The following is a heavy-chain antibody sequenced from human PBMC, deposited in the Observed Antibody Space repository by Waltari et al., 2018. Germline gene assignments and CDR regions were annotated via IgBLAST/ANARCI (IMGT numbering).Heavy chain of an antibody. CDR1: GYTFTDYY. CDR2: SNPNSGGT. Sequence: QVQLVQSGAEVKKPGASVKVSCKASGYTFTDYYLHWVRQAPGQGLEWMGRSNPNSGGTNYTQKFQGRVTMTRDTSISTAYMGLSRLRSDDTAVYYCARGGPAIFGVLITKRFDYWGQGTLVTVSS. J-gene: IGHJ4*02. V-gene: IGHV1-2*06. CDR3: ARGGPAIFGVLITKRFDY. D-gene: IGHD3-3*01.